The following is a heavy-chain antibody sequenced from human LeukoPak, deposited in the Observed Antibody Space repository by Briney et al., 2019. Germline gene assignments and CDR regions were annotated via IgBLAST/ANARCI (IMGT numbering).Heavy chain of an antibody. D-gene: IGHD4-17*01. CDR3: ARVNGDYVLDY. CDR2: IKQDGSEK. V-gene: IGHV3-7*01. J-gene: IGHJ4*02. Sequence: GGSLRLSCAASGFTFSSHWMSWVRQAPGKGLEWVANIKQDGSEKYYVDSVKGRFTISRDNAKNSLYLQMNSLRAEDTAVYYCARVNGDYVLDYWGQGTLVTVSS. CDR1: GFTFSSHW.